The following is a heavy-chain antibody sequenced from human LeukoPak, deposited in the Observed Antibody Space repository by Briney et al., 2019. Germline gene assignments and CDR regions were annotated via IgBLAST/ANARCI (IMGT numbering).Heavy chain of an antibody. D-gene: IGHD1-7*01. Sequence: ASVKVSCKASGYTSTGYYMHWVRQAPGQGLEWMGWINPNSGGTNYAQKFQGRVTMTRDTSISTAYMELSRLRSDDTAVYHCATLTGTTWGFGYWGQGTLVTVSS. CDR1: GYTSTGYY. V-gene: IGHV1-2*02. CDR3: ATLTGTTWGFGY. J-gene: IGHJ4*02. CDR2: INPNSGGT.